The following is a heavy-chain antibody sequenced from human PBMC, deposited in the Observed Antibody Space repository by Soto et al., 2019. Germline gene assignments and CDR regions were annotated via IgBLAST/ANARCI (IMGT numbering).Heavy chain of an antibody. J-gene: IGHJ4*02. CDR3: AKGSGWYPD. CDR1: GFSLSNYA. D-gene: IGHD6-19*01. V-gene: IGHV3-23*01. CDR2: IGGSGHST. Sequence: EVQLLESGGGLVQPGGSLRLSCAASGFSLSNYAVSWIRQAPGKGLEWVSGIGGSGHSTYYADSVKGRFIISRDNSNDTLYLQMSRLRGEDTAVYYCAKGSGWYPDWGQGTLVTVSS.